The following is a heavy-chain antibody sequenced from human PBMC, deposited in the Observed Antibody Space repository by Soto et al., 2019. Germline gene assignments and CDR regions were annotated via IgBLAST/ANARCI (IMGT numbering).Heavy chain of an antibody. CDR2: IYHSGYTRT. Sequence: QIHLQQSGPGLVKPSGTLSLNCAVSGGSISGVNWWSWVRQPPGEGLERIGEIYHSGYTRTNYNHSLQSRVTISQNESERRFSVVLTSLPHADTAVYFCASHVTMSGTRGFDYWCQGTLVTASS. CDR3: ASHVTMSGTRGFDY. CDR1: GGSISGVNW. J-gene: IGHJ4*02. V-gene: IGHV4-4*02. D-gene: IGHD6-13*01.